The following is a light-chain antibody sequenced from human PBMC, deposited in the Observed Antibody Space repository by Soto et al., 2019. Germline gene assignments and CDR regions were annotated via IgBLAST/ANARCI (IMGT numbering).Light chain of an antibody. CDR1: SSNIGAGYD. J-gene: IGLJ2*01. Sequence: QSVLTQPPSVSGAPGQRVTISGTGSSSNIGAGYDVHCYQPLPGTPPKLLIYGNSNRPSGVPDRFSGSKSGTSASLAITGLQAEDEADYYCQSYDSSLSGSVFGGGTQLTVL. V-gene: IGLV1-40*01. CDR2: GNS. CDR3: QSYDSSLSGSV.